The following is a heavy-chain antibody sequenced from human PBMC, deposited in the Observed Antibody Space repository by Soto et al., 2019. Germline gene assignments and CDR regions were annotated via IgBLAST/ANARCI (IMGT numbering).Heavy chain of an antibody. D-gene: IGHD2-15*01. Sequence: GGSLRLSCAAAGFTFSSYAMNWVRQAPGGXLEWISSTSGSGGRTYYADSVKGRFTISRDNSQNTPYLQMDSLKVEDTAVYYCAKRGPGGIVVVVSATTGDFDYWGQGTLVTVSS. CDR1: GFTFSSYA. V-gene: IGHV3-23*01. CDR3: AKRGPGGIVVVVSATTGDFDY. J-gene: IGHJ4*02. CDR2: TSGSGGRT.